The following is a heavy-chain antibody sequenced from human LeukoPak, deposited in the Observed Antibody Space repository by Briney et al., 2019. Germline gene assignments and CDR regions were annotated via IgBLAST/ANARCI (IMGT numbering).Heavy chain of an antibody. V-gene: IGHV3-74*01. J-gene: IGHJ4*02. D-gene: IGHD3/OR15-3a*01. CDR2: INSDESST. Sequence: GGSLRLSCAASGFTFSSYWMHWVRQAPGKGLVWVSRINSDESSTNYADSVKGRFTISRDNAKNTRYLQMNSLRAEDTAVYYCVRGTGYLLLDFWGQGTLVTVSS. CDR3: VRGTGYLLLDF. CDR1: GFTFSSYW.